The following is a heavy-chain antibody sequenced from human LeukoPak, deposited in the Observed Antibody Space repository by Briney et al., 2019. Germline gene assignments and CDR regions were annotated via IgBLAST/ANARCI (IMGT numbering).Heavy chain of an antibody. CDR2: INTNTGNP. CDR1: GYTFTSYA. Sequence: EASVKVSCKASGYTFTSYAMNWVRQAPGQGLEWMGWINTNTGNPTYAQGFTGRFVFSLDTSVSTAYLQICSLKAEGTAVYYCARAAYYYDSSGYYIQYYFDYWGQGTLVTVSS. J-gene: IGHJ4*02. CDR3: ARAAYYYDSSGYYIQYYFDY. V-gene: IGHV7-4-1*01. D-gene: IGHD3-22*01.